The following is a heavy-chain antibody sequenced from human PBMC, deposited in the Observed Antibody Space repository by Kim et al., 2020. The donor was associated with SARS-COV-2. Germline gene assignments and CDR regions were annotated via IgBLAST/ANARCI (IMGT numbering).Heavy chain of an antibody. J-gene: IGHJ4*02. CDR2: ISYDGSDK. CDR1: GFTFSSYG. CDR3: AKDRSLAAADYYFDY. D-gene: IGHD6-13*01. V-gene: IGHV3-30*18. Sequence: GGSLRLSCAASGFTFSSYGMHWVRQAPGKGLEWVSVISYDGSDKYYSDSLKGRFTISRDNSKNTLYLQMNSLRTEDTAVYYCAKDRSLAAADYYFDYWGQGTLVTVSS.